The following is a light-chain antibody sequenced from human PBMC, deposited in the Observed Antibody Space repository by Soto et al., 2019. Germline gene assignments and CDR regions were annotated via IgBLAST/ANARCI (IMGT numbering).Light chain of an antibody. CDR2: GAS. CDR3: HHYNNLPPFT. V-gene: IGKV1-33*01. J-gene: IGKJ3*01. Sequence: DIQMTQSPSSLSASVGARVIITCQASQDIRTSLSWFQHKPGRAPKLLIYGASYLETGVPSRFRGSGSGTDFTFTITSLQPEDIATYYCHHYNNLPPFTFGPGTIVEIK. CDR1: QDIRTS.